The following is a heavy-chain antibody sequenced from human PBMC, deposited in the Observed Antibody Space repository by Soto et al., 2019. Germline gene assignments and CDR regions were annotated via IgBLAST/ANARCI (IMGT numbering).Heavy chain of an antibody. CDR1: GFTFSSYA. D-gene: IGHD6-6*01. J-gene: IGHJ3*02. CDR2: ISGSGGST. V-gene: IGHV3-23*01. Sequence: GGSLRLSCAASGFTFSSYAMSWVRQAPGKGLEWVSAISGSGGSTYYADYVKGRFTISRENSKNTLNLQMNSLRAEDTAVYYCAKRIQLGYDAFDIWGQGTMVTVSS. CDR3: AKRIQLGYDAFDI.